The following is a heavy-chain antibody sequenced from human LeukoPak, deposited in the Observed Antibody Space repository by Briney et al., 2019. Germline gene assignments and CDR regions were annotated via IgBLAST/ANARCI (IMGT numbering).Heavy chain of an antibody. D-gene: IGHD4-11*01. J-gene: IGHJ3*01. V-gene: IGHV1-8*01. CDR3: ARLHTRSDAFDL. CDR1: GYTFTDYD. CDR2: MNSNSGNT. Sequence: ASVKVSCKASGYTFTDYDINWVRQATGQGLEGMGWMNSNSGNTDYAQKFQGRVTMTRNTSISTAYMELSSLRSEDTAVYYCARLHTRSDAFDLWGQGTLVTVPS.